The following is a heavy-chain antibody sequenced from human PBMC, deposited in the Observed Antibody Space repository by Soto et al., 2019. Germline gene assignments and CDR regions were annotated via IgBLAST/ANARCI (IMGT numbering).Heavy chain of an antibody. CDR1: GYTFTGYY. CDR2: VNPNSGGT. V-gene: IGHV1-2*04. CDR3: ARVSSSSWYYFDY. D-gene: IGHD6-13*01. J-gene: IGHJ4*02. Sequence: GPPVKVSCKASGYTFTGYYMHWVRQAPGQGLEWMGWVNPNSGGTNYAQKFQGWVTMTRDTSISTAYMELSRLRSDDTAVYYCARVSSSSWYYFDYWGQGTLVTVSS.